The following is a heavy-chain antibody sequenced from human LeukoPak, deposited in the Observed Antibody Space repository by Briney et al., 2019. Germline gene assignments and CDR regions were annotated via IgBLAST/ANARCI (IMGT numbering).Heavy chain of an antibody. V-gene: IGHV3-21*01. CDR3: ARGLCGSDCYDY. CDR2: ITSTSTYI. J-gene: IGHJ4*02. CDR1: GFTFSNSH. Sequence: GGSLRLSCAASGFTFSNSHMNWVRQAPGKGLEWVSSITSTSTYIYYADSVKGRFTISRDNAKNSVDLQMNNLRAEDTAVYYCARGLCGSDCYDYWGQGTLVTVSS. D-gene: IGHD2-21*01.